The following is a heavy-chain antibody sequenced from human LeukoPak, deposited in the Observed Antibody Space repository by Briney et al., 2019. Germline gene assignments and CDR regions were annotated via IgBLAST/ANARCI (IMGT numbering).Heavy chain of an antibody. J-gene: IGHJ4*02. D-gene: IGHD3-16*01. Sequence: PSETLSLTCTVSGGSISSYYWSWIRQPPGRRLEWIGEIDHSGSTNYNPSLKSRVAISVDTSKNQFSLKLSSVTAADTAVYYCARATYGMITVGGVPPRPFYYFDYWGQGTLVTVSS. CDR2: IDHSGST. CDR1: GGSISSYY. V-gene: IGHV4-34*01. CDR3: ARATYGMITVGGVPPRPFYYFDY.